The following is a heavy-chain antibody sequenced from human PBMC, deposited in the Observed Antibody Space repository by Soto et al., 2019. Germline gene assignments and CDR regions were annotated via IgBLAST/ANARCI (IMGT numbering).Heavy chain of an antibody. Sequence: GGSLRLSCAASGFTFSSYAMSWVRQAPGKGLEWVSAISGSGGSTYYADSVKGRFTISRDNSKNTLYLQMNSLRAEDTAVYYCAKVLKRYYDSSGGYYFDHWGQGTLVTVSS. D-gene: IGHD3-22*01. CDR3: AKVLKRYYDSSGGYYFDH. V-gene: IGHV3-23*01. CDR1: GFTFSSYA. CDR2: ISGSGGST. J-gene: IGHJ4*02.